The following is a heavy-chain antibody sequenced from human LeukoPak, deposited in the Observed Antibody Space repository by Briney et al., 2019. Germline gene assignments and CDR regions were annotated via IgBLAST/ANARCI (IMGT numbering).Heavy chain of an antibody. CDR2: IIPIFGTA. V-gene: IGHV1-69*13. J-gene: IGHJ6*02. CDR1: GGTFSSYA. D-gene: IGHD5-12*01. Sequence: SVKVSCKASGGTFSSYAISWVRQAPGQGLEWMGGIIPIFGTANYAQKFQGRVTITADESTSIAYMELSSLRSEDTAVYYCARVSLATKFYYYYGMDVWGQGTTVTVSS. CDR3: ARVSLATKFYYYYGMDV.